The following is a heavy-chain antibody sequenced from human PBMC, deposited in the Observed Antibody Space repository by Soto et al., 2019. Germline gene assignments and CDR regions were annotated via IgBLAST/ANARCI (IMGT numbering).Heavy chain of an antibody. CDR1: GYTFTSYA. Sequence: ASVKVSCKASGYTFTSYAMHWVRQAPGQRLEWMGWINAGNGNTKYSQKFQGRVTITRDTSASTAYMELSSLRSEDTAVYYCARDLAMRYITINQGGMDVWGQGTTVTVSS. J-gene: IGHJ6*02. CDR3: ARDLAMRYITINQGGMDV. CDR2: INAGNGNT. D-gene: IGHD3-9*01. V-gene: IGHV1-3*01.